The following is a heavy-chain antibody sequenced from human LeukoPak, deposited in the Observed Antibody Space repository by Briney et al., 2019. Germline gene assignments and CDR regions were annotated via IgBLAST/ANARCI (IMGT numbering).Heavy chain of an antibody. Sequence: SQTLSLTCTVSGGSISSGGYYWSWIRQHPGKGLEWIGYIYYSGSTYYNPSLKSRVTISVDTSKNQFSLKLSSVTAADTAVYYCASCEIDRGWLYQHRNYYFDYWGQGTLVTVSS. V-gene: IGHV4-31*03. CDR3: ASCEIDRGWLYQHRNYYFDY. J-gene: IGHJ4*02. D-gene: IGHD1-14*01. CDR1: GGSISSGGYY. CDR2: IYYSGST.